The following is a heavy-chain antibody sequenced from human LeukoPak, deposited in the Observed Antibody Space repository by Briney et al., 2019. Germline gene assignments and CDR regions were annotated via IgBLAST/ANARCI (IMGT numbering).Heavy chain of an antibody. D-gene: IGHD3-3*01. Sequence: GGSPRLSCAASGLTFSNNGMHWVRQAPGKGLEWVAVISYDGSNKYYADSVKGRFTISRDNSKNTLYLQMNSLRAEDTAVYYCAKDLGYYDFWSGYYFDYWGQGTLVTVSS. CDR2: ISYDGSNK. V-gene: IGHV3-30*18. CDR3: AKDLGYYDFWSGYYFDY. CDR1: GLTFSNNG. J-gene: IGHJ4*02.